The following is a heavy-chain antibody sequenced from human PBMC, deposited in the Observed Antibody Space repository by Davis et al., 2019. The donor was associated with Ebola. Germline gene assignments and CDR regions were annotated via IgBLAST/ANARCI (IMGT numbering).Heavy chain of an antibody. J-gene: IGHJ4*02. CDR2: INTVNGDT. V-gene: IGHV1-3*04. D-gene: IGHD1-14*01. CDR1: GYTFTSHA. Sequence: ASVKVSCKTSGYTFTSHAIHWVRQAPGPSLEWMAWINTVNGDTKYSEMLQGRVTITRDTSANTVYMEVSSLRSEDTAVYYCARDWLTSGGTIYYFDSWGQGTLVAVS. CDR3: ARDWLTSGGTIYYFDS.